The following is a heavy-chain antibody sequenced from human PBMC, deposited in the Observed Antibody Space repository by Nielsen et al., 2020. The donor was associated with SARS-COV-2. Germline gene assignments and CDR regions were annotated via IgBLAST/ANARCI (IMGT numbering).Heavy chain of an antibody. J-gene: IGHJ5*02. CDR1: GFTFSDHY. V-gene: IGHV3-72*01. CDR3: ARVKVNWFDP. Sequence: GGSLRLSFAASGFTFSDHYMDWVRQAPGKGLEWVGRTRNKANSYTTEYAASVKGRFTISRDDSKNSLYLQMNSLKTEDTAVYYCARVKVNWFDPWGQGTLVTVSS. CDR2: TRNKANSYTT.